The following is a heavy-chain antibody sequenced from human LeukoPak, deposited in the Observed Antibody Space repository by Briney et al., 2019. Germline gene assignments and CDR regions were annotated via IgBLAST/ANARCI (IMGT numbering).Heavy chain of an antibody. CDR3: ARILGPMIVVAPPDY. Sequence: GGSLRLSCAASGFSFSDYAMSWVRQALGKGLEWVSTISAAGGSLYYADSVKGRLTISRDNSKNTLYLQMKGLRVEDTALYYCARILGPMIVVAPPDYWGQGTLVTVSS. J-gene: IGHJ4*02. D-gene: IGHD3-22*01. CDR1: GFSFSDYA. CDR2: ISAAGGSL. V-gene: IGHV3-23*01.